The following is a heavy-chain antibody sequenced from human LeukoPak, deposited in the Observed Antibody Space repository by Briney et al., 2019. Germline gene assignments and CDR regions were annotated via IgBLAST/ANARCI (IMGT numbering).Heavy chain of an antibody. CDR3: ARSMILTSEDS. CDR1: GFRFDDYY. D-gene: IGHD3-22*01. Sequence: PGGSLRLSCAASGFRFDDYYMDWIRQAPGKGLDYISYISASGSVQYYTDSVKGRFTVSRDNSKNSLYLLMNSLTAEDTAIYYCARSMILTSEDSWGQGTLVTVSS. V-gene: IGHV3-11*04. J-gene: IGHJ4*02. CDR2: ISASGSVQ.